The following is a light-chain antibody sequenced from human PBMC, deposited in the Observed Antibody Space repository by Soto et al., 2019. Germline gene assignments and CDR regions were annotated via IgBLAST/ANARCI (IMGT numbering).Light chain of an antibody. CDR2: GAS. J-gene: IGKJ2*01. V-gene: IGKV3-15*01. CDR1: QSVSSSY. Sequence: EIVLTQSPGTRSLSPGERATLSCRASQSVSSSYLAWYQQKPGQAPRLLIYGASVRATGVPARFSGSGSGTEFTLTINSLQSEDYAVYFCQQYNNWPYTFXQGTKVDI. CDR3: QQYNNWPYT.